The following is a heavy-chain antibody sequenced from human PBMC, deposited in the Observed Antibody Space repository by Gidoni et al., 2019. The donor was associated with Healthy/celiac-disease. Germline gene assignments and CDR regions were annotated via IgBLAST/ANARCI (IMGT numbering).Heavy chain of an antibody. CDR1: GFTFSSYS. J-gene: IGHJ4*02. CDR2: ISSSSSTI. Sequence: EVQLVESGGGLVQPGGSLRLSCAASGFTFSSYSMNWVRQAPGKGLEWVSYISSSSSTIYYADSVKGRFTISRDNAKNSLYLQMNSLRAEDTAVYYCARAAGYYDSSGYYDYWGQGTLVTVSS. CDR3: ARAAGYYDSSGYYDY. V-gene: IGHV3-48*01. D-gene: IGHD3-22*01.